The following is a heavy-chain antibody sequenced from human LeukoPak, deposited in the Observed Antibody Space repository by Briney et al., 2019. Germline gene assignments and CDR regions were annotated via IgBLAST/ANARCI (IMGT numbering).Heavy chain of an antibody. V-gene: IGHV3-23*01. CDR1: GFTFSSYA. D-gene: IGHD4-11*01. Sequence: PGGSLRLSCAASGFTFSSYAMSWVRQAPGKGLEWVSAISGSGGSTYYADSVKGRFTISRDNSKNTLYLQMNSLRAEDTAVYYXXXXXXXXDYTMGPFDYWGQGTLVTVSS. CDR3: XXXXXXXDYTMGPFDY. J-gene: IGHJ4*02. CDR2: ISGSGGST.